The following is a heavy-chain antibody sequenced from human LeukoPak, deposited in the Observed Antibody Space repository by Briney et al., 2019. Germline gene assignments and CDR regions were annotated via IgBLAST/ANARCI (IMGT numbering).Heavy chain of an antibody. J-gene: IGHJ4*02. D-gene: IGHD3-22*01. Sequence: KPSETLSLTCTVSGGSISSSSYYWGWIRQPPGKGLEWIGSIYYSGSTYYNPSLKSRVTISVDTSKNQFSLKLSSVTAADTAVYYCARQARSRYYDSSGYPYYFDYWGRGTLVTVSS. CDR3: ARQARSRYYDSSGYPYYFDY. CDR2: IYYSGST. CDR1: GGSISSSSYY. V-gene: IGHV4-39*01.